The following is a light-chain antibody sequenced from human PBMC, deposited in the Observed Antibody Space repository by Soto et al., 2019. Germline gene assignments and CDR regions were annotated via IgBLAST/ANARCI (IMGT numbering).Light chain of an antibody. CDR1: QSIRTS. J-gene: IGKJ2*01. CDR3: QQSYSTPPT. V-gene: IGKV1-39*01. Sequence: DIQMTQSPSSLSASVGDRVTITCRASQSIRTSLNWYQQKPGKAPKLLIYGGFSLQSGAPSRFSGSGSGIDFTLTISSLQPEDFAVYYCQQSYSTPPTFGQGTKVEIK. CDR2: GGF.